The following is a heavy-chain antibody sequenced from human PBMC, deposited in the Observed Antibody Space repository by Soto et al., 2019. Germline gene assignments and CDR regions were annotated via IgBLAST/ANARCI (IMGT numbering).Heavy chain of an antibody. D-gene: IGHD5-12*01. V-gene: IGHV6-1*01. J-gene: IGHJ3*02. CDR2: TYYRSKWYN. Sequence: PPQTLSLTRAISVDSVSSNSAAWNWIRQSPSSGLEWLGRTYYRSKWYNDYAVSVKSRITINPDTSKNQFSLQLNSVTPVDTAVYYCARDHLGEYLATIHPDLEIWGQGTMVTVSS. CDR3: ARDHLGEYLATIHPDLEI. CDR1: VDSVSSNSAA.